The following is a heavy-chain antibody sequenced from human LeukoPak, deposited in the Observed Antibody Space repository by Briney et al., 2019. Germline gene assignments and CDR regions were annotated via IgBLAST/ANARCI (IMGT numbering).Heavy chain of an antibody. CDR3: ARAEYYFDY. CDR2: IYYSGST. J-gene: IGHJ4*02. D-gene: IGHD3-10*01. Sequence: SETLSLTCTVSGGSISSYYWSWIRQPPGKGLEWIGYIYYSGSTNYNPSLKSRVTISVDTSKNQFSLKLSSVTAADTAVYYCARAEYYFDYWGQGTLVTVSS. V-gene: IGHV4-59*01. CDR1: GGSISSYY.